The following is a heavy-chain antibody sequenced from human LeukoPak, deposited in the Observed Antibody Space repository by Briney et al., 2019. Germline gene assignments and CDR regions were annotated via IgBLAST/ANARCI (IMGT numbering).Heavy chain of an antibody. CDR1: GYTFTGYY. Sequence: ASVKVSCKASGYTFTGYYMHWVRQAPGQGLEWMGWINPNSGGTNYAQKFQGRVTMTRDTSISTAYMELSRLRSDDTAVYYCARDCGSTCITGTGDWGQGTLVTVSS. V-gene: IGHV1-2*02. D-gene: IGHD1-7*01. CDR2: INPNSGGT. CDR3: ARDCGSTCITGTGD. J-gene: IGHJ4*02.